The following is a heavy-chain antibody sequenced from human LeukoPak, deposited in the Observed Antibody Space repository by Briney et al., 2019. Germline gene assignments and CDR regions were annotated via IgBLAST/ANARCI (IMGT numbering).Heavy chain of an antibody. D-gene: IGHD3-22*01. CDR2: ISSSGSTI. CDR1: GFTFSDYY. V-gene: IGHV3-11*04. Sequence: GGSLRLSCAASGFTFSDYYMSWIRQAPGKGLEWVSYISSSGSTIYYADSVKGRFTISRDNSKNTLYLQMNSLRAEDTAVYYCASDYDSSGYTPDPPLFDYWGQGTLVTVSS. CDR3: ASDYDSSGYTPDPPLFDY. J-gene: IGHJ4*02.